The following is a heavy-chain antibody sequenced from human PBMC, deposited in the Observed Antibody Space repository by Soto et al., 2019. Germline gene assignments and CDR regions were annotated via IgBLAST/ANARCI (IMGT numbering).Heavy chain of an antibody. CDR2: IDPSDSYT. D-gene: IGHD3-10*01. CDR1: GYIFTSYW. CDR3: ARQNYYGSGNH. V-gene: IGHV5-10-1*01. J-gene: IGHJ4*02. Sequence: VESLKISCKGSGYIFTSYWISCFLQMPGKGLEWMGRIDPSDSYTNYSPSFQGHVTISADKSISTACLQWSSLKASDTAMYYCARQNYYGSGNHWGQGTLVTVSS.